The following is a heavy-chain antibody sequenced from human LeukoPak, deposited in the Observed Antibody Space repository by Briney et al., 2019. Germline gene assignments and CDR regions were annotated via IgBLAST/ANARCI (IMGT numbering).Heavy chain of an antibody. CDR3: AREGITMVRGVIPGAEYFQH. V-gene: IGHV3-30*03. CDR1: GFTFSSYS. D-gene: IGHD3-10*01. Sequence: GGSLRLSCAASGFTFSSYSMNWVRQVPGKGLEWVAVISYEGSNKYYTDSVKGRFTISRDNSKNTLYLQMNSLRAEDTAVYYCAREGITMVRGVIPGAEYFQHWSQGTLVTVSS. CDR2: ISYEGSNK. J-gene: IGHJ1*01.